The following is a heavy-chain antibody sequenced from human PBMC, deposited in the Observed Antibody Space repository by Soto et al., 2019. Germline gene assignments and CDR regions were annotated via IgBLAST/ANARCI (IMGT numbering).Heavy chain of an antibody. V-gene: IGHV4-31*01. CDR3: AKGAKRESLLDY. CDR2: IYYSGNT. D-gene: IGHD1-26*01. CDR1: GASISSGGYY. J-gene: IGHJ4*02. Sequence: QVQLQEAGPGLVKPSQTLSLTCTVSGASISSGGYYWSWIRQHPGKGLEWIGYIYYSGNTYYNPSLQSQVTIPMDTSKNQFSLELSSVTAADTAVYYCAKGAKRESLLDYWGQGTLVTVSS.